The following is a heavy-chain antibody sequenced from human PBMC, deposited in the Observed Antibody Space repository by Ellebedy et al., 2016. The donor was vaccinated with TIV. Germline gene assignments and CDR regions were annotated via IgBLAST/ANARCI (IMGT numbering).Heavy chain of an antibody. CDR2: FYPSDSET. CDR3: ATGGSWYEEGLSAF. V-gene: IGHV5-51*01. CDR1: GYRFTAYW. J-gene: IGHJ4*02. Sequence: KVSCKGSGYRFTAYWIGWVRQMPGKGLEWMGTFYPSDSETRYSPSFQGQVTISADKSISTAFLQWSSLKASDTAMYYCATGGSWYEEGLSAFWGQGTLVTVSS. D-gene: IGHD6-13*01.